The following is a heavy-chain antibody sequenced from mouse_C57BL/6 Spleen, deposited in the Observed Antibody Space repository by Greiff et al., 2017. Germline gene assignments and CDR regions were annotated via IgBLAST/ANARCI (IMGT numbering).Heavy chain of an antibody. D-gene: IGHD4-1*01. V-gene: IGHV1-63*01. J-gene: IGHJ2*01. CDR1: GYTFTNYW. CDR2: IYPGGGYT. CDR3: ARGGTGTRFYYFDY. Sequence: VQLQQSGAELVRPGTSVKMSCKASGYTFTNYWIGWAKQRPGHGLEWIGDIYPGGGYTNYNEKFKGKATLTADKSSSTAYMQFSSLTSEDSAIYYCARGGTGTRFYYFDYWGQGTTLTVSS.